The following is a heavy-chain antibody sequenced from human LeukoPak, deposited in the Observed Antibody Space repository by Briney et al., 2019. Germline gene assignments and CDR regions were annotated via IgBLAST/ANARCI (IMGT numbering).Heavy chain of an antibody. Sequence: ASVKVSCKVSGYTLTELSMHWVRQAPGKGLEWMGGFDPEDGETIYAQKFQGRVTMTRDTSISTAYMELSSLRSEDTAVYYCARVAYYYDSAGKSLKFFYGMDVWGQGTTVTVS. CDR2: FDPEDGET. V-gene: IGHV1-24*01. J-gene: IGHJ6*02. D-gene: IGHD3-22*01. CDR3: ARVAYYYDSAGKSLKFFYGMDV. CDR1: GYTLTELS.